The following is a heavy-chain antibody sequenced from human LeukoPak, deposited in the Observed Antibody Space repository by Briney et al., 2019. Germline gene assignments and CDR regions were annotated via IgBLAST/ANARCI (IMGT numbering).Heavy chain of an antibody. J-gene: IGHJ3*02. CDR3: ARPRPGSYGDAFDI. Sequence: SVKVSRKASGGTFSSYAISWVRQAPGQGLEWMGGIIPILGIANYAQKFQGRVTITADKSTSTAYMELSSLRSEDTAVYYCARPRPGSYGDAFDIWGQGTMVTVSS. CDR2: IIPILGIA. CDR1: GGTFSSYA. D-gene: IGHD1-26*01. V-gene: IGHV1-69*10.